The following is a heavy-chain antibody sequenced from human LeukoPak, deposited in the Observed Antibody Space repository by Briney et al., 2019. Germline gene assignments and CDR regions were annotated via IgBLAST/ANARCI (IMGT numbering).Heavy chain of an antibody. J-gene: IGHJ3*02. V-gene: IGHV3-74*01. CDR3: ARDLGGCSGGSCYPPGHAFDM. CDR2: INNDGSST. CDR1: GLTFSSYW. D-gene: IGHD2-15*01. Sequence: PGGSLRLSCAASGLTFSSYWMHWVRQAPGKGLVWVSHINNDGSSTAYADSVKGRFTISRDNAENTLYLQMNSLRAEDTALYYCARDLGGCSGGSCYPPGHAFDMWGQGTMVIVSS.